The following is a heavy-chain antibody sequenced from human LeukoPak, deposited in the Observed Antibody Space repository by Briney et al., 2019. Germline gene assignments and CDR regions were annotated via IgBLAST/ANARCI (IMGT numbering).Heavy chain of an antibody. Sequence: HPGGSLRLSCAASGFTFSSYWMSWVRQAPGKGLEWVANIKQDGSEKYYVDSVKGRFTISRDNAKNSLYLQMNSLRAEDTAVYYCASSISPPSPYYMDVWGKGTTVTISS. D-gene: IGHD6-6*01. V-gene: IGHV3-7*01. CDR2: IKQDGSEK. CDR3: ASSISPPSPYYMDV. CDR1: GFTFSSYW. J-gene: IGHJ6*03.